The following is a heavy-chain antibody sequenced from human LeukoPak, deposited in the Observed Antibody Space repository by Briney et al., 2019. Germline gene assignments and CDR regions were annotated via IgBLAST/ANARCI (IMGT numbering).Heavy chain of an antibody. J-gene: IGHJ4*02. Sequence: GGSLSLSCAASGFKFDDYGMSWVRQAPGKGLEWVSYISSSGSTIYYADSVKGRFTISRDNAKNSLYLQMNSLRAEDTAMYYCARDTFPYGSRFDYWGQGILVTVSS. CDR2: ISSSGSTI. D-gene: IGHD6-19*01. V-gene: IGHV3-11*01. CDR1: GFKFDDYG. CDR3: ARDTFPYGSRFDY.